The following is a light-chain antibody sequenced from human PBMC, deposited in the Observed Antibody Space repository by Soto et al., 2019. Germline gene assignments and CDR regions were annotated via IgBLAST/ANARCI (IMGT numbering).Light chain of an antibody. Sequence: DMHMTQPPSSLSACVGDRFTITCQASQDISNYLNWYQQKPGKAPKLLIYDASNLETGVPSRFSGSGSGTEFTLTISSLQPHDFATYYCQHYNSYSEAFGQGTKVDIK. CDR3: QHYNSYSEA. CDR1: QDISNY. J-gene: IGKJ1*01. V-gene: IGKV1-33*01. CDR2: DAS.